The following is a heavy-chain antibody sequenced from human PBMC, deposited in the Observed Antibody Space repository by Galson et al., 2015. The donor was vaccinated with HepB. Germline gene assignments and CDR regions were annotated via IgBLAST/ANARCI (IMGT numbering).Heavy chain of an antibody. CDR1: GFTFSSYW. J-gene: IGHJ4*02. D-gene: IGHD1-1*01. V-gene: IGHV3-7*03. Sequence: SLRLSCAASGFTFSSYWMSWVRQAPGKGLEWVANIKQDGSEKYYVDSVKGRFTISRDSAKNSLYLQMNSLRAEDTAVYYCARDWTTLNWSPFDYWGQGTLVTVSS. CDR3: ARDWTTLNWSPFDY. CDR2: IKQDGSEK.